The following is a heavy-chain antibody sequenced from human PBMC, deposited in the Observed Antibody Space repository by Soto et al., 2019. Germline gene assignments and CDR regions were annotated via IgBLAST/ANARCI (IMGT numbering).Heavy chain of an antibody. CDR1: GDSISTADYY. Sequence: SETLSLTCTVSGDSISTADYYWNWIRQPPGKGLEWFGYIYYSGNTYYIPSLKSRVTISVDTSKNQISLKLNSVTAADTAVYYCARGIYSTSSFFDSWGQGTLVTVSS. J-gene: IGHJ4*02. D-gene: IGHD6-6*01. V-gene: IGHV4-30-4*01. CDR2: IYYSGNT. CDR3: ARGIYSTSSFFDS.